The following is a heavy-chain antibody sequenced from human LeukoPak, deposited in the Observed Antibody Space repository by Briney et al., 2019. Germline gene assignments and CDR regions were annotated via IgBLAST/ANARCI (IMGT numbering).Heavy chain of an antibody. CDR1: GYPFNNYD. V-gene: IGHV1-2*02. J-gene: IGHJ4*02. Sequence: ASVKVSCKASGYPFNNYDINWVRQAPGQGLEWMGWINPKNAATNYAQKFQGRVTMTRDTSTGTVYMEVNALRSDDTAVYYCARTLYIASAPGGFDYWGQGTLVTVSS. CDR3: ARTLYIASAPGGFDY. D-gene: IGHD3-16*01. CDR2: INPKNAAT.